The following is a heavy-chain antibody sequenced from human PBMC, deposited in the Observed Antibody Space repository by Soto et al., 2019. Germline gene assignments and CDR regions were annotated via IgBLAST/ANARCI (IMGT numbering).Heavy chain of an antibody. CDR2: TYYRSKWYN. V-gene: IGHV6-1*01. Sequence: QTLSLTCAISGDSVSSNSAAWNWIRQSPSRGLEWLGRTYYRSKWYNDYAVSVKSRITINPDTSKNQFSLQLNSVTPEGTAVYYCARDLEITMVRGVMADYYYYGMDVWGQGTTVTVSS. D-gene: IGHD3-10*01. CDR1: GDSVSSNSAA. J-gene: IGHJ6*02. CDR3: ARDLEITMVRGVMADYYYYGMDV.